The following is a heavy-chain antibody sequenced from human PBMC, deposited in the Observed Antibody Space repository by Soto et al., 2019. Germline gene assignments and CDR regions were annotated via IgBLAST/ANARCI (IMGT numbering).Heavy chain of an antibody. CDR2: ISSSGSTI. V-gene: IGHV3-11*01. Sequence: GGSLRLSCAASGFTFSDYYMSWIRHAPGKGLEWVSYISSSGSTIYYADSVKGRFTISRDNAKNSLYLQMNSLRAEDTAVYYCATEQRVAIFGVASDAFDIWGQGTMVTVSS. D-gene: IGHD3-3*01. J-gene: IGHJ3*02. CDR3: ATEQRVAIFGVASDAFDI. CDR1: GFTFSDYY.